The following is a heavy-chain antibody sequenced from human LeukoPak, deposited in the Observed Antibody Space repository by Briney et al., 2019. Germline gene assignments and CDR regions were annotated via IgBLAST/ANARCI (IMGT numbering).Heavy chain of an antibody. V-gene: IGHV3-23*01. CDR3: AKDLTGSVPGCMDV. CDR1: GFTFSSYA. J-gene: IGHJ6*02. D-gene: IGHD7-27*01. Sequence: GGSLRLSCAASGFTFSSYAMSWVRQAPGKGLEWVSAISGSGGSTYYADSVKGRFTISRDNSMNTLYLQMNSLRAEDTAVYYCAKDLTGSVPGCMDVWGQGTTVTVSS. CDR2: ISGSGGST.